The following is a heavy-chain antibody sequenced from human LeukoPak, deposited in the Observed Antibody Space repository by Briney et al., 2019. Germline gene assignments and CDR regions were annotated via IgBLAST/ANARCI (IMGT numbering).Heavy chain of an antibody. CDR2: ISTGGSTI. CDR3: AKDRVLRFLEWSD. D-gene: IGHD3-3*01. V-gene: IGHV3-11*01. Sequence: GGSLRLSCAASGFTFSDFYMSWIRQAPGKGLEWVSYISTGGSTIYYSDSVKGRFTISRDNAKNLLYLQMNSLRAEDTAVYYCAKDRVLRFLEWSDWGQGTLVTVSS. CDR1: GFTFSDFY. J-gene: IGHJ4*02.